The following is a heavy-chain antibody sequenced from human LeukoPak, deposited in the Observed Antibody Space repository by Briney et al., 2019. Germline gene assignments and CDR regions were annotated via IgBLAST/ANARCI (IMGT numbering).Heavy chain of an antibody. CDR2: ISGHNGNT. Sequence: ASVKVSCKASGYNFTTFGTSWVRQAPGQGLEWLGWISGHNGNTKYIKKVQGRITLTTDTSASTACMELRSLTSDDTAVYYCTREGTASTGIGPYDFWGQGTLLTVSS. J-gene: IGHJ4*02. CDR3: TREGTASTGIGPYDF. D-gene: IGHD6-13*01. V-gene: IGHV1-18*01. CDR1: GYNFTTFG.